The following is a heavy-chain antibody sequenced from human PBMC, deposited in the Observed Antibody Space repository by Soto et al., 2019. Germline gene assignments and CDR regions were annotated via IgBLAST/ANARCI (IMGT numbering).Heavy chain of an antibody. CDR1: GYTFTSYA. Sequence: GASVKVSCKASGYTFTSYAMHWVRQAPGQRLEWMGWINAGNGNTKYSQKFQGRVTITRDTSASTAYMELSSLRSEDTAVYYCARGPLRYCSGGSCYRSYGDYSDDYYYYGMDVWGQGTKVTVSS. V-gene: IGHV1-3*01. D-gene: IGHD2-15*01. J-gene: IGHJ6*02. CDR2: INAGNGNT. CDR3: ARGPLRYCSGGSCYRSYGDYSDDYYYYGMDV.